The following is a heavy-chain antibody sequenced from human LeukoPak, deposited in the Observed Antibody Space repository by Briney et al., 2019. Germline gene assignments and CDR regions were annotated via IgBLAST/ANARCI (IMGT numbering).Heavy chain of an antibody. V-gene: IGHV3-7*01. CDR3: ARDHPYYDISGPRFDY. CDR2: IKADGSEK. J-gene: IGHJ4*02. D-gene: IGHD3-9*01. CDR1: GFTFSDYL. Sequence: GGSLRLSCAASGFTFSDYLMTWVRQAPGKGLEWVADIKADGSEKYYADSVRGRFTIIRDNAKNSLYLQMNSLRAEDTAVYYCARDHPYYDISGPRFDYWGQGTRVTVSS.